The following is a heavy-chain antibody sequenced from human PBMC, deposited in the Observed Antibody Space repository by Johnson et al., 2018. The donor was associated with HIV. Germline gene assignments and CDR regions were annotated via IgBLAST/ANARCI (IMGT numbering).Heavy chain of an antibody. V-gene: IGHV3-20*01. J-gene: IGHJ3*02. CDR3: ARVSRLGNRAILSDAFDI. CDR2: INWNGGST. Sequence: VQLVESGGGVVRPEGSLRLSCAASGFTFDDYGMSWVRQAPGKGLEWVSRINWNGGSTDYSDSVKGRFTISRDNAKNSLDLQVNSLRGEDTALYACARVSRLGNRAILSDAFDIWGQGTMVTVSS. CDR1: GFTFDDYG. D-gene: IGHD2/OR15-2a*01.